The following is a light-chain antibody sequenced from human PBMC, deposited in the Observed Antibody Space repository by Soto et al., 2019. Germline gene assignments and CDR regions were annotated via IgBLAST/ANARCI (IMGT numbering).Light chain of an antibody. Sequence: QSVLTHPPSVSGTPGQRVTISCSGSNSNIGSNTVNWYQQLPGTAPKLLIYGNSQRPLGVPVRFSGSKSGTSASLAISGLQSEDEADYYCAAWDDGLYVFGIGTKLTVL. V-gene: IGLV1-44*01. CDR1: NSNIGSNT. CDR2: GNS. J-gene: IGLJ1*01. CDR3: AAWDDGLYV.